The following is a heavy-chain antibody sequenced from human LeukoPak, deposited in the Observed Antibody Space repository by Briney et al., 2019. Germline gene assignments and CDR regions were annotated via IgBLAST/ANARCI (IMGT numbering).Heavy chain of an antibody. D-gene: IGHD2-21*02. CDR3: AKGKTDVGVTGIPY. J-gene: IGHJ4*02. V-gene: IGHV3-23*01. CDR2: ISGSGGNT. Sequence: PGGSLRLSCAASGFTFSSYAMSWVRQAPGKGLEWVSGISGSGGNTYNADSVKGRFTISRDNSKNTPYLQMNSLRAEYTAVYYCAKGKTDVGVTGIPYRGQGTLVTVSS. CDR1: GFTFSSYA.